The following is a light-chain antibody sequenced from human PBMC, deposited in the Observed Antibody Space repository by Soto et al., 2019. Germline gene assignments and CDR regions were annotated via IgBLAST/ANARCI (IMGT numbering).Light chain of an antibody. J-gene: IGLJ1*01. Sequence: QPVLTQPPSASRTPGQRITISCSGSNSNIGSNTVNWYQQLPGTAPKLLIYYDNLRPSGVPDRISGSKSGTSASLAISGLQSDDEADYYCAAWDDSLNGRVFGTGTKVTVL. V-gene: IGLV1-44*01. CDR3: AAWDDSLNGRV. CDR2: YDN. CDR1: NSNIGSNT.